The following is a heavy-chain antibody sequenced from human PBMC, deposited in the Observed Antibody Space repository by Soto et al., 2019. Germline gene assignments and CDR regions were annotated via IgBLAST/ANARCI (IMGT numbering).Heavy chain of an antibody. CDR3: ARHRYYDILTGSGYNWFDP. Sequence: PSETLSLTCTVSGGSISSSSYYWGWIRQPPGKGLEWIGSIYYSGSTYYNPSLKSRVTISVDTSKNQFSLKLSSVTAADTAVYYCARHRYYDILTGSGYNWFDPWGQGTLVT. CDR1: GGSISSSSYY. CDR2: IYYSGST. V-gene: IGHV4-39*01. J-gene: IGHJ5*02. D-gene: IGHD3-9*01.